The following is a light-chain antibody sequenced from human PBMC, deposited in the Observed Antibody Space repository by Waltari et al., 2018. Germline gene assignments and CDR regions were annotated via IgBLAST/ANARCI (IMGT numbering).Light chain of an antibody. V-gene: IGKV4-1*01. CDR2: WAS. CDR1: QTVVSWSINKNY. CDR3: QQYYTTPPT. Sequence: DIVVTQSPASLAVSLGAGASINCTSSQTVVSWSINKNYFGWYQQKPGQPPKLLIYWASTRESGVPDRFSGSGSGTDFTLTISSLHAEDVAVYYCQQYYTTPPTFGPGTRVDI. J-gene: IGKJ3*01.